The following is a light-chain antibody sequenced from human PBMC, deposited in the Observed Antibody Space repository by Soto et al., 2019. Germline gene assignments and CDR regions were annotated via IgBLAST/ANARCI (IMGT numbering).Light chain of an antibody. CDR1: QSVSRN. CDR3: QHYNYWPPGGT. V-gene: IGKV3-15*01. Sequence: DIMMTQSPATLSVSPGGRATLSCRASQSVSRNLAWYQQKPGQAPRLHIYDASTRPTGVPARFSGSGSGTDFALTISGLQSEDFAVYYCQHYNYWPPGGTFGQGTKVEI. CDR2: DAS. J-gene: IGKJ1*01.